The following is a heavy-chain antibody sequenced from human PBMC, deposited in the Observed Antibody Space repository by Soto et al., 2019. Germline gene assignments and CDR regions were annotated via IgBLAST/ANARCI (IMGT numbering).Heavy chain of an antibody. D-gene: IGHD2-2*01. V-gene: IGHV1-2*02. CDR1: GYTFTGYY. J-gene: IGHJ6*02. Sequence: ASVKVSCNASGYTFTGYYMPWVRQAPVQGLEWLGWINPKRGCTNYAQKGQGGGTMTRDTSISTADMELSRLRSDDTAGEYCAREEGGVGPAASGGGYYDDGRDVWGQGTTVTVSS. CDR3: AREEGGVGPAASGGGYYDDGRDV. CDR2: INPKRGCT.